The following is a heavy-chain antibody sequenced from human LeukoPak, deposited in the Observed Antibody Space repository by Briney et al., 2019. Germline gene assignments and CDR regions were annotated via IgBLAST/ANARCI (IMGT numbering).Heavy chain of an antibody. J-gene: IGHJ4*02. V-gene: IGHV1-8*01. D-gene: IGHD4/OR15-4a*01. CDR1: GYTFTNYD. CDR2: MNPNSGNT. CDR3: ATTVVPFDY. Sequence: ASVKVSCKASGYTFTNYDINWVRQATGRGLEWMGWMNPNSGNTGYAQKFQGRVTMSRDISSSTAYMELNSLKSEDTAVYYCATTVVPFDYWGQGTLVTVSS.